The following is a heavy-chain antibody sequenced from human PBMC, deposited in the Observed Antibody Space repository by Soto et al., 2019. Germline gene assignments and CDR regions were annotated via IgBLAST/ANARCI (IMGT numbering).Heavy chain of an antibody. V-gene: IGHV1-18*01. CDR3: TRDTPGARWYFDY. Sequence: GASVKVSCKASGGTFSNYPISWVRQAPGQGLEWMGWISAYNGNTNYAQKLQGRVTMTTDTSTSTAYMELSSLRSDDTAVYFCTRDTPGARWYFDYWGQGTLVTVSS. CDR1: GGTFSNYP. J-gene: IGHJ4*02. D-gene: IGHD6-13*01. CDR2: ISAYNGNT.